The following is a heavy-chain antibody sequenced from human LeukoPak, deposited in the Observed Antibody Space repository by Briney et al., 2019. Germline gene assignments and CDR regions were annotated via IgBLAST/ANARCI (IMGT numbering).Heavy chain of an antibody. V-gene: IGHV3-74*01. J-gene: IGHJ4*02. CDR3: ARVYSSGWSSYFDY. Sequence: GGSLRLSCSASGFTFSSHWMHWVRQAPGKGLVWVSRINSDGSSTSYADSVKGRFTISRDNAKNTLYLQMNSLRAEDTAVYYCARVYSSGWSSYFDYWGQGTLVTVSS. D-gene: IGHD6-19*01. CDR2: INSDGSST. CDR1: GFTFSSHW.